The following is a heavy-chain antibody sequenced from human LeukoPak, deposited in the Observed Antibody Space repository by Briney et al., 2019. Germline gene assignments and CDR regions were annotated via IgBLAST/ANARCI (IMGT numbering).Heavy chain of an antibody. CDR3: ARDGYCGGGCYLFDY. CDR1: GFTFSSYA. CDR2: ISYDGSNK. V-gene: IGHV3-30-3*01. J-gene: IGHJ4*02. Sequence: GGSLRLSCAASGFTFSSYAMHRVRQAPGKGLEWVAVISYDGSNKYYADSVKGRFTISRDNSKNTLYPQMNSLRAEDTAVYYCARDGYCGGGCYLFDYWGQGTLVTVSS. D-gene: IGHD2-21*02.